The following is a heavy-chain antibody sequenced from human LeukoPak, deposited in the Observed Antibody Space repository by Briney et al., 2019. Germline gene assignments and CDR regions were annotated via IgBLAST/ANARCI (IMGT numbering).Heavy chain of an antibody. Sequence: ASVMVSCTASGGTFSSYAISWVRQAPGQGLEWMGGIIPIFGTANYAQKFQGRVTITADESTSTAYMELSSLRSEDTAVYYCARGYYGSGSYLHFDYWGQGTLVTVSS. CDR3: ARGYYGSGSYLHFDY. CDR1: GGTFSSYA. V-gene: IGHV1-69*13. D-gene: IGHD3-10*01. CDR2: IIPIFGTA. J-gene: IGHJ4*02.